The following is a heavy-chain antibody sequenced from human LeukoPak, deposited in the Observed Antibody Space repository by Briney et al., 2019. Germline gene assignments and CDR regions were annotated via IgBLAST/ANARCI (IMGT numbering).Heavy chain of an antibody. CDR1: GYTFTGYG. CDR2: ISAYNGNT. CDR3: ARAKEGYCSSTSCYTRAWIDY. D-gene: IGHD2-2*02. Sequence: ASVKVSCKASGYTFTGYGISWVRQAPGQGLEWMGWISAYNGNTNYAQKLQGRVTMTTDTSTSTAYMELRSLRSDDTAVYYCARAKEGYCSSTSCYTRAWIDYWGQGTLVTVSS. J-gene: IGHJ4*02. V-gene: IGHV1-18*01.